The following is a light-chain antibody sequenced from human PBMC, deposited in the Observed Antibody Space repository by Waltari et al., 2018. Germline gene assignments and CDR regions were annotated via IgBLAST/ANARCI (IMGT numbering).Light chain of an antibody. CDR1: QRLVHSDGNTY. V-gene: IGKV2-30*02. Sequence: DVVMTQSPLSLPVTLGQPASISCRSSQRLVHSDGNTYLSWFQQRPGQSPRRLIHKVSNRDSGVPDRFSGSGSGTDFTLKINRVEADDVGVYYCMQGTHWYTFGQGTKLDIK. CDR2: KVS. J-gene: IGKJ2*01. CDR3: MQGTHWYT.